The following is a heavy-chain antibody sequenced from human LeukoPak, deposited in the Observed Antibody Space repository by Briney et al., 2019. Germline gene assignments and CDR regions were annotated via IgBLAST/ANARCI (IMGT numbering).Heavy chain of an antibody. J-gene: IGHJ4*02. CDR3: ATFRGWYIAH. CDR1: GLSVSSNY. Sequence: PGGSLRLSCVASGLSVSSNYMTWLRQAPGKGLEWVSSIGRSSTDTKYADSVKGRFTISRDDAKNSVYLQMNSLRAEDTAVYHCATFRGWYIAHWGQGSLVTVSS. D-gene: IGHD6-19*01. V-gene: IGHV3-11*03. CDR2: IGRSSTDT.